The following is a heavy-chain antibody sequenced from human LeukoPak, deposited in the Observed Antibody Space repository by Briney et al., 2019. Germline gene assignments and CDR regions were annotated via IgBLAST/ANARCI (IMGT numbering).Heavy chain of an antibody. D-gene: IGHD3-22*01. CDR2: IIPIFGTA. J-gene: IGHJ4*02. Sequence: SVNVSCKASGGTFSIYAISWVRQAPGQGLEWMGGIIPIFGTANYAQKFQGRVTITADESTSTAYMELSSLRSEDTAVYYCARVDYYDSSGYYYFDYWGQGTLVTVSS. CDR1: GGTFSIYA. CDR3: ARVDYYDSSGYYYFDY. V-gene: IGHV1-69*13.